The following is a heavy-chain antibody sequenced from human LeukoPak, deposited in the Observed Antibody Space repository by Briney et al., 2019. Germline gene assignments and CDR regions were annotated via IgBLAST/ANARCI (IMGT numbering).Heavy chain of an antibody. CDR2: ISSSSSTL. Sequence: PGGSLRLSCAASGFTFSSYSMNWVRQAPGKGLEWVSYISSSSSTLYYADSVKGRFTISRDNAKNSLYLQMNSLRAEDTAVYYCARGGGAVAVDDAFDIWGQGTMVTVSS. CDR1: GFTFSSYS. V-gene: IGHV3-48*01. CDR3: ARGGGAVAVDDAFDI. J-gene: IGHJ3*02. D-gene: IGHD6-19*01.